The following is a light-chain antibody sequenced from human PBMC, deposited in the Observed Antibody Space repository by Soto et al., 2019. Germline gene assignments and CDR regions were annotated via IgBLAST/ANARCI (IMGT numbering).Light chain of an antibody. CDR2: DVI. V-gene: IGLV2-11*01. Sequence: QSALTQPRSVSGSPGQSVTISCTGTSSDVGGYNYVSWYQQHPGKAPKLMIYDVIKRPSGVPDRFSGSKSGTTASLTISGLQAEDEADYYRCSFAGGNTFAFGTGTKLTVL. J-gene: IGLJ1*01. CDR3: CSFAGGNTFA. CDR1: SSDVGGYNY.